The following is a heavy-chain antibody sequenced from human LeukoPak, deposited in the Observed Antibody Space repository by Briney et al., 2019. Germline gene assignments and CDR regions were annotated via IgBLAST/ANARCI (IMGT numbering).Heavy chain of an antibody. CDR3: VVHSATSCY. J-gene: IGHJ4*02. CDR1: GLTFSSYD. D-gene: IGHD1-26*01. V-gene: IGHV3-48*03. Sequence: GGSLRLSCATSGLTFSSYDMNWVRQAAGKGLEWISYITTSGTSTYYADSVKGRFTISRDNGKTALSLQMTSLRAEDTAVYYCVVHSATSCYWGQGTLVTVSS. CDR2: ITTSGTST.